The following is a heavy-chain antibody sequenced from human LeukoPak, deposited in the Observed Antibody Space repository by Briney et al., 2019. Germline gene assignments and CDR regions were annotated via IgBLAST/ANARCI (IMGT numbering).Heavy chain of an antibody. CDR3: ARIIAGATGVYYMDI. CDR1: GSRFNNYA. CDR2: IISFFDTT. V-gene: IGHV1-69*01. Sequence: GSSVKVSCKVSGSRFNNYAIDWVRQAPGQGLEWMGGIISFFDTTDFAQRFQGRVTISADESSSTVYMELSSLRSEDTAIYYLARIIAGATGVYYMDIWGKGTSVTVCS. D-gene: IGHD1-26*01. J-gene: IGHJ6*03.